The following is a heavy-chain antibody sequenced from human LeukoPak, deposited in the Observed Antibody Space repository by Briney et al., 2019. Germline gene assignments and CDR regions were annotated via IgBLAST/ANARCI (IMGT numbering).Heavy chain of an antibody. Sequence: GGSLRPSCAASGFTFSSYSMNWVRQAPGKGLEWVSSISSSSYIYYADSVKGQFTISRDNAKNSLYLQMNSLRAEDTAVYYCARDNYYGSGGNWFDPWGQGTLVTVSS. V-gene: IGHV3-21*01. CDR3: ARDNYYGSGGNWFDP. J-gene: IGHJ5*02. CDR2: ISSSSYI. D-gene: IGHD3-10*01. CDR1: GFTFSSYS.